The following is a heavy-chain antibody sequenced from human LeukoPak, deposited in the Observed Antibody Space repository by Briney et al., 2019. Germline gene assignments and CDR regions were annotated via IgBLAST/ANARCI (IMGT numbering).Heavy chain of an antibody. D-gene: IGHD7-27*01. J-gene: IGHJ4*02. V-gene: IGHV1-69*05. CDR2: IIPIFGTA. CDR3: ARDSAWGPEFDY. CDR1: GGTFSSYA. Sequence: SVKVSCKASGGTFSSYAISWVRQAPGQGLEWMGRIIPIFGTANYAQKFQGRVTITTDESTSTAYMERSSLRSEDTAVYYCARDSAWGPEFDYWGQGTLVTVSS.